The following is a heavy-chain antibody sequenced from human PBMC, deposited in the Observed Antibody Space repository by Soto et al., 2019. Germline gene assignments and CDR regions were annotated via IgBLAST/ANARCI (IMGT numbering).Heavy chain of an antibody. D-gene: IGHD2-15*01. CDR3: ASGGRYYYYYGMDV. J-gene: IGHJ6*02. V-gene: IGHV1-3*01. CDR1: GYTFTSYA. Sequence: GASVKVSFKASGYTFTSYAMHWVRQAPGQRLEWMGWINAGNGNTKYSQKFQGRVTITRDTSASTAYMELSSLRSEDTAVYYCASGGRYYYYYGMDVWGQGTTVTVSS. CDR2: INAGNGNT.